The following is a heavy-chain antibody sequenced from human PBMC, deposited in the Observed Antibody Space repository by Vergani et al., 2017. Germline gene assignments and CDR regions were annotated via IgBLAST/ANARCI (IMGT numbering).Heavy chain of an antibody. CDR2: INHSGST. J-gene: IGHJ2*01. Sequence: QVQLQQWGAGLLKPSETLSLTCAVYGGSFSGYYWSWIRQPPGKGLEWIGEINHSGSTNYNPSLKSRVTISVDTPKNQFSLKLSSVTAADTAVYYCAREQWLVSYWYFDLWGRGTLVTVSS. CDR1: GGSFSGYY. V-gene: IGHV4-34*01. CDR3: AREQWLVSYWYFDL. D-gene: IGHD6-19*01.